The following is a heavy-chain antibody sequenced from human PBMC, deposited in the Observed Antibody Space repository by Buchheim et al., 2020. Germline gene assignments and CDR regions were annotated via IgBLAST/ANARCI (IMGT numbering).Heavy chain of an antibody. CDR1: RFSFSSYW. D-gene: IGHD6-13*01. Sequence: EVQLVESGGDLVQPGGSLRLSCAASRFSFSSYWMHWVRQAPGKGLVWVARINSDGRLTNYADSVKGRFTIPRDNGKKTLYLQMNSLRAEDTAVYYCAAEPDSSWFDPWGQGTL. J-gene: IGHJ5*02. CDR2: INSDGRLT. CDR3: AAEPDSSWFDP. V-gene: IGHV3-74*01.